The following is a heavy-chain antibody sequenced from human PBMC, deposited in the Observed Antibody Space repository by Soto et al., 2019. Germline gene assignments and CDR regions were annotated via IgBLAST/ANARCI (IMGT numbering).Heavy chain of an antibody. J-gene: IGHJ5*02. CDR1: GYTFTSYA. V-gene: IGHV1-3*01. CDR3: ARVIVLMPPSDP. Sequence: ASVKVSCKASGYTFTSYAMHWVRQAPGQRLEWMGWINAGNGNTKYSQKLQGRVTMTTDTSASTAYMELRSLRSDDTAVYYCARVIVLMPPSDPWGQGTLVTVSS. D-gene: IGHD2-8*01. CDR2: INAGNGNT.